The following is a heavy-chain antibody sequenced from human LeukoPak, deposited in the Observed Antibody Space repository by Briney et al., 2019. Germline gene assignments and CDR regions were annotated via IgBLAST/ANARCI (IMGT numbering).Heavy chain of an antibody. V-gene: IGHV3-30*07. CDR3: AKDYGWSRVNWFDP. CDR1: EFTFSTHA. Sequence: PGRSLRLSCEASEFTFSTHAMHWVRQAPGKGLEWVAVISSDGSDKYYADSVTGRFAISRDNSKNTLYLQMNSLRAEDTAVYYCAKDYGWSRVNWFDPWGQGTLVTVSS. CDR2: ISSDGSDK. D-gene: IGHD2-15*01. J-gene: IGHJ5*02.